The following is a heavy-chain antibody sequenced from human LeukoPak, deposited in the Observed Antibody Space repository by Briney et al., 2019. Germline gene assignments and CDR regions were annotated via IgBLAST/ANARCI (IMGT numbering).Heavy chain of an antibody. CDR1: GFTFSDYS. D-gene: IGHD1-26*01. J-gene: IGHJ4*02. CDR3: ARLAGAGSSGFDY. Sequence: PGGSLRLSCAASGFTFSDYSMNWVRQAPGKGLEWVSSISSSSSYMKYAGSVRGRFTISRDNAKNSLYLHMSSLRAEDTAVYYCARLAGAGSSGFDYWGQGTLVTVSS. CDR2: ISSSSSYM. V-gene: IGHV3-21*01.